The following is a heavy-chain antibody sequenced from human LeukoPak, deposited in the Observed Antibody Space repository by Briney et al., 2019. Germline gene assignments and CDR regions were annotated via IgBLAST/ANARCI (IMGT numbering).Heavy chain of an antibody. V-gene: IGHV3-11*06. J-gene: IGHJ4*02. Sequence: GGSLRLSCAASGFTFYAYYMSWIRQAPGKGPEWLSYISSDTSYTIYADSVKGRFTISRDNAENSLYLQMNSLRAEDTAVYYCARFETVTPELDDYWGQGTLVTVSS. D-gene: IGHD4-17*01. CDR3: ARFETVTPELDDY. CDR2: ISSDTSYT. CDR1: GFTFYAYY.